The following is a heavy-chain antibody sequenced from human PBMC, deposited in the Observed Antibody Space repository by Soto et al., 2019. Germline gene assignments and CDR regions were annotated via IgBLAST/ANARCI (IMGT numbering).Heavy chain of an antibody. D-gene: IGHD4-17*01. Sequence: GASVKVSCVASGFAFSTYAMSWVRQAPGKGLEWVSALTPSGGETYYADSVKGRFTISRDNSMNALYLQMNSLRIEDTAVYYCAHPRGYGVFDAYDIWGQGTMVTVSS. CDR1: GFAFSTYA. V-gene: IGHV3-23*01. CDR2: LTPSGGET. CDR3: AHPRGYGVFDAYDI. J-gene: IGHJ3*02.